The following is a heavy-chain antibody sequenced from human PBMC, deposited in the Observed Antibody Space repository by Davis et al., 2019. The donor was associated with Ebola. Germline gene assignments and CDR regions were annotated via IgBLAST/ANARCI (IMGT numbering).Heavy chain of an antibody. CDR2: ISAYNGNT. CDR1: GYTFRNSA. Sequence: ASVKVSCKASGYTFRNSAISWVRQAPGQGLEWMGWISAYNGNTNYAQILQGRVTMTTDTSTGTAYMELRSLRSDDTAVHFCARTSIVGTTTTASDIWGQGTKVTVSS. D-gene: IGHD1-26*01. J-gene: IGHJ3*02. CDR3: ARTSIVGTTTTASDI. V-gene: IGHV1-18*01.